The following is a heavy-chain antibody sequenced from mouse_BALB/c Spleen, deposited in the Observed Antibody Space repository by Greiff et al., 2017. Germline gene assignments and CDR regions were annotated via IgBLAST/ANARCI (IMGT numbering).Heavy chain of an antibody. D-gene: IGHD2-1*01. CDR3: ARGNPYYCDY. CDR2: INPSTGYT. CDR1: GYTFTSYW. Sequence: QVQLQQSGAELAKPGASVKMSCKASGYTFTSYWMHWVKQRPGQGLEWIGYINPSTGYTEYNQKFKDKATLTADKSSSTAYMQLSSLTSEDSAVYYCARGNPYYCDYWGQGTTLTVSS. J-gene: IGHJ2*01. V-gene: IGHV1-7*01.